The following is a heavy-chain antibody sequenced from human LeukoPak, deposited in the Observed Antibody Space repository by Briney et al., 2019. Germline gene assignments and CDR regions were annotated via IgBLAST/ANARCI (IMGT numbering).Heavy chain of an antibody. CDR3: ARAYAYSRGWLADY. V-gene: IGHV5-51*01. CDR2: IYPGNSDT. CDR1: ACSFTSYW. D-gene: IGHD6-19*01. Sequence: ESLQVSCKGAACSFTSYWVGWVRHMAGKGLEWMGIIYPGNSDTRYSPYFQGQVLISADKSISTAYLQWSSLKASDTAMYYCARAYAYSRGWLADYWGQGTLVTVSS. J-gene: IGHJ4*02.